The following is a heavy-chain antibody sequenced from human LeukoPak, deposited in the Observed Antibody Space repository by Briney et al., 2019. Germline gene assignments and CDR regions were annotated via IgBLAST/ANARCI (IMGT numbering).Heavy chain of an antibody. J-gene: IGHJ4*02. CDR1: GFTFDDYA. Sequence: GGSLRLSCAASGFTFDDYAMHWVRQAPGKGLEWVSGISYNSGSIRYADSVKGRFAISRDNAKNSLYLQMNSLRAEDTALYYCAKASSYDFWSGYYGNDYWGQGTLVTVSS. CDR3: AKASSYDFWSGYYGNDY. V-gene: IGHV3-9*01. CDR2: ISYNSGSI. D-gene: IGHD3-3*01.